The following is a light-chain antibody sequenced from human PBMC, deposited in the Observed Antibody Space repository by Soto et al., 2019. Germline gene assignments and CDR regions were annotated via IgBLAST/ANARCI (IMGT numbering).Light chain of an antibody. Sequence: EIVMTQSPATLSVSPGERATLSCRASQSVGSNLAWYQQKPGQAPRLLIYGASTRATGIPARFSGSGSGTDFTLAISGLEPEDLAVYYCQQRYNWPWTFGQGTKVDIK. CDR1: QSVGSN. CDR3: QQRYNWPWT. V-gene: IGKV3D-15*01. J-gene: IGKJ1*01. CDR2: GAS.